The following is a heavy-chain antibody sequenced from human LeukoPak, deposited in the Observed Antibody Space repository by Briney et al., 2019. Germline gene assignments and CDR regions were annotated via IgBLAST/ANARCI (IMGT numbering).Heavy chain of an antibody. CDR2: IYYSGST. D-gene: IGHD3-10*01. V-gene: IGHV4-59*01. J-gene: IGHJ4*02. Sequence: PSETLSLTCTVSGGSISSYYWSWIRQPPGKGLEWLGYIYYSGSTNYNPSLKSRVTISVDTSKNQFSLKLSSVTAADTAVYYCARGWGRPGYYDSGSYYFDYWGQGTLVTVSS. CDR1: GGSISSYY. CDR3: ARGWGRPGYYDSGSYYFDY.